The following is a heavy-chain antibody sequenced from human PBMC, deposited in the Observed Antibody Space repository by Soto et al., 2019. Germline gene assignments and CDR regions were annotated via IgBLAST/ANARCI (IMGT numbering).Heavy chain of an antibody. CDR3: ARDPAAAGSLKPFLGYGMDV. V-gene: IGHV3-33*01. J-gene: IGHJ6*02. CDR2: IWYDGSNK. Sequence: PGGSLRLSCAASGFTFSSYGMHWVRQAPGKGLEWVAVIWYDGSNKYYADSVKGRFTISRDNSKNTLYLQMNSLRAEDTAVYYCARDPAAAGSLKPFLGYGMDVWGQGTTVTVSS. D-gene: IGHD6-13*01. CDR1: GFTFSSYG.